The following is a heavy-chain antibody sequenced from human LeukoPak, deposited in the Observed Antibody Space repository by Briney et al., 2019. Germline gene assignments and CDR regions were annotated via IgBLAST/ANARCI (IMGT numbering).Heavy chain of an antibody. J-gene: IGHJ4*02. Sequence: SVKVSCKASGGTFSSYAFSWVRQAPGQGLEWMGGIIPIFGTANYAQKFQGRVTITADESTSTAYMELSSLRSEDTAVYYCARESLIAVAASYYLDYWGQGTLVTVSS. V-gene: IGHV1-69*13. CDR3: ARESLIAVAASYYLDY. D-gene: IGHD6-19*01. CDR2: IIPIFGTA. CDR1: GGTFSSYA.